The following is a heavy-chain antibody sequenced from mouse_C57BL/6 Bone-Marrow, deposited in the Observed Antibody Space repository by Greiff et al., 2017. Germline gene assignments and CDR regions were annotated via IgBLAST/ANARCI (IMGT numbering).Heavy chain of an antibody. Sequence: VQLQQSGPELVKPGASVKISCKASGYTFTDYYMNWVKQSHGKSLEWIGDINPNNGGTSYNQKFKGKATLTVDKSSSTAYMELRSLTSEDSAVYYGARVWLLFAYGGQGTLVTVTA. CDR1: GYTFTDYY. CDR2: INPNNGGT. D-gene: IGHD2-2*01. J-gene: IGHJ3*01. V-gene: IGHV1-26*01. CDR3: ARVWLLFAY.